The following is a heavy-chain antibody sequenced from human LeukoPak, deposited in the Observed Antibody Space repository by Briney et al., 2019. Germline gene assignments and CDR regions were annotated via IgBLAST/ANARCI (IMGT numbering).Heavy chain of an antibody. CDR3: ANSPFWSGYSPRDY. V-gene: IGHV3-48*03. CDR2: ISSSGSTI. D-gene: IGHD3-3*01. Sequence: GGSLRLSCAASGFTFSSYAMSWVRQAPGKGLEWVSYISSSGSTIYYADSVKGRFTISRDNAKNSLYLQMNSLRAEDTAVYYCANSPFWSGYSPRDYWGQGTLVTVSS. J-gene: IGHJ4*02. CDR1: GFTFSSYA.